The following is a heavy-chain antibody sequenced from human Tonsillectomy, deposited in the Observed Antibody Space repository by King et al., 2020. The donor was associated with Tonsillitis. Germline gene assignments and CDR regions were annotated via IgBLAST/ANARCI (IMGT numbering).Heavy chain of an antibody. J-gene: IGHJ4*02. CDR3: ARGGSPGGWYLDY. Sequence: QLVQSGGGLVKPGGSLRLSCATSGFTFSSYSMNWVRQAPGKGLEWVSSISSSSSYIFYADSVKGRFTISRDNAKNSLYLQMNSLRAEDTAVYYCARGGSPGGWYLDYWGQGTLVTVPS. D-gene: IGHD6-19*01. V-gene: IGHV3-21*01. CDR2: ISSSSSYI. CDR1: GFTFSSYS.